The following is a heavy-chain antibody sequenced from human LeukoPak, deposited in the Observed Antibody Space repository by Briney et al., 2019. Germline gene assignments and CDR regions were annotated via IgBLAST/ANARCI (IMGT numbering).Heavy chain of an antibody. D-gene: IGHD6-25*01. CDR3: ARGHSLAALDY. J-gene: IGHJ4*02. Sequence: GASVKVSCKASGYTFTSYYMHWVRQAPGQGLEWMGWMNPNSGNTGYAQKFQGRVTMTRNTSISTAYMELSSLRSEDTAVYYCARGHSLAALDYWGQGTLVTVSS. CDR1: GYTFTSYY. CDR2: MNPNSGNT. V-gene: IGHV1-8*02.